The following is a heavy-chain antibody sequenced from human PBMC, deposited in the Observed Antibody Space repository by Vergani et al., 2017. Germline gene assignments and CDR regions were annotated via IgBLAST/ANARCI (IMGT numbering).Heavy chain of an antibody. V-gene: IGHV4-31*03. CDR1: GGSISSGGYY. J-gene: IGHJ5*02. Sequence: QAQLQESGPGLVKPSQTLSLTCTVSGGSISSGGYYWSWIRQHPGKGLEWIGYIYYSGSTYYNPSLKSRVTISVDTSKNQFSLKLSSVTAADTAVYYCARGAGYCTNGVCWNWWFDPWGQGTLVTVSS. CDR3: ARGAGYCTNGVCWNWWFDP. CDR2: IYYSGST. D-gene: IGHD2-8*01.